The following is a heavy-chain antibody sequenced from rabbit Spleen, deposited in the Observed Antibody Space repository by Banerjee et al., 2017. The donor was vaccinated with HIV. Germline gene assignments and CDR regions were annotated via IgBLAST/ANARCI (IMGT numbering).Heavy chain of an antibody. CDR3: ARDLTGVIGWNFGW. D-gene: IGHD1-1*01. J-gene: IGHJ4*01. V-gene: IGHV1S47*01. CDR1: GFDFSNYG. Sequence: QEQLVESGGGLVQPGGSLKLSCKASGFDFSNYGVSWVRQTPGKGLEWIGYIEPIFGRTYYASWVDGRFTISSHNAQNTLYLQLNSLTAADTATYFCARDLTGVIGWNFGWWGPGTLVTVS. CDR2: IEPIFGRT.